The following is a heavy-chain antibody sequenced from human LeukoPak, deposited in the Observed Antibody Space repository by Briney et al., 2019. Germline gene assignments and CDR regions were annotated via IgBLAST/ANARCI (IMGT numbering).Heavy chain of an antibody. CDR2: IYTSGST. V-gene: IGHV4-4*07. CDR1: GGSISSYY. CDR3: VRNGGSGTYYDGSFDY. J-gene: IGHJ4*02. D-gene: IGHD1-26*01. Sequence: SETLSLTCTVSGGSISSYYWSWIRQSAGKGLEWIGRIYTSGSTDHNPSLKSRVTMSVDTSKNQFSLKLSSVTAADTAMHYCVRNGGSGTYYDGSFDYWGQGTLVTVSS.